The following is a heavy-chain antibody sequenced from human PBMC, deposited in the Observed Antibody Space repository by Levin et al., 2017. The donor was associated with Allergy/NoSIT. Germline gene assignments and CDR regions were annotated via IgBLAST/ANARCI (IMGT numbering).Heavy chain of an antibody. CDR2: IYYSGST. CDR1: GGSISSYY. CDR3: ATTGVEMATIDY. D-gene: IGHD5-24*01. V-gene: IGHV4-59*01. Sequence: PSETLSLTCTVSGGSISSYYWSWIRQPPGKGLEWIGYIYYSGSTNYNPSLKSRVTISVDTSKNQFSLKLSSVTAADTAVYYCATTGVEMATIDYWGQETLVTVSS. J-gene: IGHJ4*02.